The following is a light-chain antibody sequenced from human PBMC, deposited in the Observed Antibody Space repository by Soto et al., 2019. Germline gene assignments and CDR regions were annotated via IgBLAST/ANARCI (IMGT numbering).Light chain of an antibody. CDR3: QQFSSYPLT. CDR2: DAS. CDR1: QTVRNNY. Sequence: EIVLTQSPSTLSLSPGERATLSCRASQTVRNNYLDWYQQKPGQAPRLLIYDASSRATGIPERFSGGGSGTDFTLTISRLAPEDVEVDYCQQFSSYPLTFGGGTKVDIK. J-gene: IGKJ4*01. V-gene: IGKV3-20*01.